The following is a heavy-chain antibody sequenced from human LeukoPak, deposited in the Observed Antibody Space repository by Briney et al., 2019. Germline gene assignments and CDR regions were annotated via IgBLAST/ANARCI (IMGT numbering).Heavy chain of an antibody. D-gene: IGHD1-7*01. CDR1: GYTFTSYG. V-gene: IGHV1-18*01. CDR2: ISAYNGNT. J-gene: IGHJ6*03. CDR3: AREGLITGTTSYYYYYMDV. Sequence: ASVKVSCKASGYTFTSYGISWVRQAPGQGLEWMGWISAYNGNTNYAQKLQGRVTMTTDTSTSTAYMELRSLRSDDTAVYYCAREGLITGTTSYYYYYMDVWGKGTTVTVSS.